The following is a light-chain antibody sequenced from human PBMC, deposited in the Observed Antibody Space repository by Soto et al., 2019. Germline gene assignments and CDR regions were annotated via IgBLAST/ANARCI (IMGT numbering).Light chain of an antibody. CDR2: DNN. J-gene: IGLJ2*01. V-gene: IGLV1-51*01. CDR3: GTWDSSLSAVV. Sequence: QSVLTQPPSVSAAPGQKVTISCSGSSSNIGNNYVSWYQQLPGTAHKLLIYDNNKRPSGIPDRFSGSKSGTSATLGITGLQTGDEDDYYCGTWDSSLSAVVFGGGTQLTVL. CDR1: SSNIGNNY.